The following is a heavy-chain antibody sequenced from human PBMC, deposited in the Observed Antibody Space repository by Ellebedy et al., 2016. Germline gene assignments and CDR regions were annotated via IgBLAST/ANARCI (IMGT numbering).Heavy chain of an antibody. V-gene: IGHV1-24*01. Sequence: ASVKVSCXVSGYTLTELSMHWVRQAPGKGLEWMGGFDPEDGETIYAQKFQGRVTMTEDTSTDTAYMELSSLRSEDTAVYYCATGQTPIRGSSYYFDYWGQGTLVTVSS. CDR1: GYTLTELS. D-gene: IGHD3-10*01. J-gene: IGHJ4*02. CDR2: FDPEDGET. CDR3: ATGQTPIRGSSYYFDY.